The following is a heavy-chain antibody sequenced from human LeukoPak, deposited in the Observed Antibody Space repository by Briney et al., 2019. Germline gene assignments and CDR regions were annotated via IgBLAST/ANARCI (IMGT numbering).Heavy chain of an antibody. D-gene: IGHD2-2*01. CDR2: IPYDGSNK. CDR3: ARGGCSSTSCYSAYYYGMDV. V-gene: IGHV3-30*04. CDR1: GFTFSSYA. J-gene: IGHJ6*02. Sequence: GGSLTLSCAASGFTFSSYAMHWVRQAPGKGLEWVAVIPYDGSNKYYADSVKGRLTISRDNSKNTLYLQMNSLRAEDTGVYYCARGGCSSTSCYSAYYYGMDVWGQGTTVTVSS.